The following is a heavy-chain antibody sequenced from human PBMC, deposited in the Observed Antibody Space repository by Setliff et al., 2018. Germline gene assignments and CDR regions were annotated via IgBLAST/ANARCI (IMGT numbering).Heavy chain of an antibody. J-gene: IGHJ6*04. CDR2: ISSSGSLI. D-gene: IGHD3-9*01. V-gene: IGHV3-11*01. CDR1: GFTFSDYY. CDR3: ARDRPRYLDWEMDV. Sequence: GGSLRLSCATSGFTFSDYYMSWIRQTPGKGLEWVAYISSSGSLIYYPDSVKGRFTISRDNAKNSLYLQMNSLRAEDTAIYYCARDRPRYLDWEMDVWGKGTAVTVSS.